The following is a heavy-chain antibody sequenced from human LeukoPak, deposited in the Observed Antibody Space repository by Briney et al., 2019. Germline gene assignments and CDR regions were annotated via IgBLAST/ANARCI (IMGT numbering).Heavy chain of an antibody. D-gene: IGHD6-19*01. V-gene: IGHV4-34*01. Sequence: SPSETLSLTCAVYGGSFSGYYWSWIRQPPGKGLEWIGEINHSGSTNYNPSLKSRVTISVDTSKNQFSLKLSSVTAADTAVYYCARDGSSGHTPWGQGTLVTVSS. CDR1: GGSFSGYY. J-gene: IGHJ5*02. CDR3: ARDGSSGHTP. CDR2: INHSGST.